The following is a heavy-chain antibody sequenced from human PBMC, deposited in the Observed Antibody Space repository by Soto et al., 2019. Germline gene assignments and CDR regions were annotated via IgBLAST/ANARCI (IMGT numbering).Heavy chain of an antibody. CDR3: ARGRLFLTPSGLAITYFDY. CDR1: SGSFSGYY. V-gene: IGHV4-34*01. J-gene: IGHJ4*02. Sequence: QVQLQQWGAGLLKPSETLSLTCAVYSGSFSGYYYSWIRQPPGKGLEWIGEITHGGSPTYSPSLKSRVTMSLDTSKNQFSLKMTSVTAADTAVYYCARGRLFLTPSGLAITYFDYWGQGSLVSVSS. CDR2: ITHGGSP. D-gene: IGHD3-3*01.